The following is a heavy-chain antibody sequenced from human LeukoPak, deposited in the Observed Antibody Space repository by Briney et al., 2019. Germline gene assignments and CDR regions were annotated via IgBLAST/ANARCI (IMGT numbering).Heavy chain of an antibody. CDR3: AREHYDRSGYGYNWFDP. J-gene: IGHJ5*02. CDR2: INPSGGST. Sequence: ASVKVSCKASGYTFTSYYMHWVRQAPGQGLEWMGIINPSGGSTSYAQKFQGRVTMTRDTSTSTVYMELSSLRSEDTAVYYCAREHYDRSGYGYNWFDPWGQGTLVTVSS. D-gene: IGHD3-22*01. CDR1: GYTFTSYY. V-gene: IGHV1-46*01.